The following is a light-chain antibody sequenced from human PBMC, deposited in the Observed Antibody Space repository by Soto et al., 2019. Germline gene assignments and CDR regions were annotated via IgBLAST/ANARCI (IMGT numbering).Light chain of an antibody. V-gene: IGKV1-33*01. CDR1: QDISNH. CDR3: QQYVNALT. CDR2: DAS. Sequence: DIQMTQSPSSLSASAGDRVTITCQASQDISNHLNWYQQKAGKAPKLLINDASNLEAGVPSRFSGSGAGTDLTLTISSLQPEDIATYYCQQYVNALTFGGGTKVEIK. J-gene: IGKJ4*01.